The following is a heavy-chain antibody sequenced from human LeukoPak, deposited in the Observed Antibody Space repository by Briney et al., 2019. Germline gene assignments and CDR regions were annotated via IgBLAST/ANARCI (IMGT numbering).Heavy chain of an antibody. D-gene: IGHD6-13*01. CDR1: GGSISSYY. J-gene: IGHJ4*02. Sequence: SETLSLTCTVSGGSISSYYWSWIRQPPGKGLEWIGYIYYSGSTNYNPSLKSRVTISVDTSKNQFSLKLSSVTAADTAVYYCAARRKLGPFDYWGQGTLVTVSS. CDR3: AARRKLGPFDY. CDR2: IYYSGST. V-gene: IGHV4-59*01.